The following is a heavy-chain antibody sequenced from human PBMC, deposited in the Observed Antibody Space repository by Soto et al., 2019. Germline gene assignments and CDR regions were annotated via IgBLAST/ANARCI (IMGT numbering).Heavy chain of an antibody. CDR3: GAGATVMATLHH. V-gene: IGHV3-72*01. D-gene: IGHD1-1*01. CDR2: SRNRVEGYTT. CDR1: GYTISEHR. J-gene: IGHJ1*01. Sequence: LRHSCAASGYTISEHRMAWVRQAPGKGLEWVGRSRNRVEGYTTEYAASVKGRFTISRDDSKNALYLEMSSLVNEDTAVYYCGAGATVMATLHHRGQGTFVTGS.